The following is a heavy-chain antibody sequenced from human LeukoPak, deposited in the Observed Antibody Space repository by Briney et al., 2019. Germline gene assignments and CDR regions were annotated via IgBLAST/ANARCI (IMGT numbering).Heavy chain of an antibody. CDR1: GGSISSGGYY. V-gene: IGHV4-31*03. D-gene: IGHD2-2*03. J-gene: IGHJ5*02. CDR2: IYYSGST. CDR3: ARDGYCSSTSCHHGPNNWFDP. Sequence: PSETLSLTCTVSGGSISSGGYYWSWIRQHPGKGLEWIGYIYYSGSTNYNPSLKSRVTISVDTSKNQFSLKLSSVTAADTAVYYCARDGYCSSTSCHHGPNNWFDPWGQGTLVTVSS.